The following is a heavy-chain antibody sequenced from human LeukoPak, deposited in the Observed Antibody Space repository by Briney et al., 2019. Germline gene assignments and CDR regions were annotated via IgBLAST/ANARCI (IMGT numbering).Heavy chain of an antibody. Sequence: GGSLRLSCAASGFTFSSYAMSWVHQAPGKGLEWVSAISGNGGRTYYADSVKGRFTISRDNSKNTLYLQMNSLRAEDTAVYYCAKVREMDTILGKFDNWGQGTLVTVSS. J-gene: IGHJ5*02. CDR2: ISGNGGRT. D-gene: IGHD5-24*01. V-gene: IGHV3-23*01. CDR1: GFTFSSYA. CDR3: AKVREMDTILGKFDN.